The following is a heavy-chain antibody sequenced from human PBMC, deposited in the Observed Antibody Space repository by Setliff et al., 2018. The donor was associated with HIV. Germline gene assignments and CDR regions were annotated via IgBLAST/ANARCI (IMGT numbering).Heavy chain of an antibody. CDR3: TTVRKNSGFKYFDS. J-gene: IGHJ5*01. V-gene: IGHV3-74*01. CDR2: IDNDASHT. CDR1: GLTFSSHW. D-gene: IGHD2-15*01. Sequence: PGGSLRLSCAASGLTFSSHWMHWVRQAPGKGLVWVSYIDNDASHTIHADSVKGRFTISRDNAKNTVYLQMNSLRTEDTAFYHCTTVRKNSGFKYFDSWGQGTLVTVSS.